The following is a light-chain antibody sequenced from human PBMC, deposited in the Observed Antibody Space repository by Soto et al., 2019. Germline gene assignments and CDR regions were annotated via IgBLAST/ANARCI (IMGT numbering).Light chain of an antibody. CDR3: QQYYIYPPT. CDR2: AAS. V-gene: IGKV1-8*01. J-gene: IGKJ4*01. CDR1: QSIGTY. Sequence: AIRMTQSPSSFSASTGDRVTITCRASQSIGTYLARYQQIPGRAPKLLIFAASTLQRGVPSRFSGSGSGTDFTLTISCLQSEDFATYYCQQYYIYPPTFGGGTKVEIK.